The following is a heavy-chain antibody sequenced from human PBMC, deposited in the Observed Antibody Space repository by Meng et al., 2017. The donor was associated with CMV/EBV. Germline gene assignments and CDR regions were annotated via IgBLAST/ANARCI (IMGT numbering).Heavy chain of an antibody. J-gene: IGHJ6*02. CDR2: ISYDGSNK. CDR3: ARDAGYGGKYYYGMDV. V-gene: IGHV3-30-3*01. Sequence: GESLKISCAASGFTFSSYAMHWVRQAPGKGLEWVAVISYDGSNKYYADSVKGRFTISRDNSKNTLYLQMNSLRAEDTAVYYCARDAGYGGKYYYGMDVWGQGTTVTVSS. D-gene: IGHD5-18*01. CDR1: GFTFSSYA.